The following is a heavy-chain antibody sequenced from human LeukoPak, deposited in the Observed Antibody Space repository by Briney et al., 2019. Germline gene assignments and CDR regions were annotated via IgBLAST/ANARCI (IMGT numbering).Heavy chain of an antibody. J-gene: IGHJ4*02. CDR3: AAGARGSAPFDY. D-gene: IGHD6-19*01. CDR2: IRVKASSYTT. Sequence: GGSLRLSCGASGFTFSDYLMDWVRQTPGKGLEWVARIRVKASSYTTEYAASVEGRFIISRDDSKSSLYLHMNSLKSEDTAVYYCAAGARGSAPFDYWGQGTPVTVSS. V-gene: IGHV3-72*01. CDR1: GFTFSDYL.